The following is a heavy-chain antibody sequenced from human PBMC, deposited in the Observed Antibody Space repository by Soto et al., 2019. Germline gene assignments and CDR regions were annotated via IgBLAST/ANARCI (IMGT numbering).Heavy chain of an antibody. V-gene: IGHV4-59*01. Sequence: QVQLQESGPGLVKPSETLSLTCTVSGGSISSYYWSWIRQPPGKGLEWIGYIYYSGSTNYNPSLESRVTISVDTSKNQFSLKLSSVTAADTAVYYCARAMRGSYLRYFDHWGQGTLVTVSS. CDR1: GGSISSYY. CDR2: IYYSGST. D-gene: IGHD2-15*01. J-gene: IGHJ4*02. CDR3: ARAMRGSYLRYFDH.